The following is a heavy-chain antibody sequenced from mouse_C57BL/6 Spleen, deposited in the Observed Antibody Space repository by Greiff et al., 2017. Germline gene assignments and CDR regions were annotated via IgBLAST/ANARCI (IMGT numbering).Heavy chain of an antibody. CDR2: INPSTGGT. Sequence: EVQLQQSGPELVKPGASVKISCKASGYSFTGYYMNWVKQSPEKSLEWIGEINPSTGGTTYNQKFKGTATLTVNKSSSTAYMQLTRLTSEDSAVYYCDRGGLGREAMDYWGKGTSVTVSS. CDR3: DRGGLGREAMDY. V-gene: IGHV1-42*01. J-gene: IGHJ4*01. D-gene: IGHD4-1*01. CDR1: GYSFTGYY.